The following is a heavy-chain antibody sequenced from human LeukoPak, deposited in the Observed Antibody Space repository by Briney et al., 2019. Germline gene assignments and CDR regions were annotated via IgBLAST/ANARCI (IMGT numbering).Heavy chain of an antibody. CDR3: ATNPIAARRRGSDY. CDR1: GYTFTSYG. D-gene: IGHD6-6*01. CDR2: ISAYNGNT. Sequence: ASVKVSCKASGYTFTSYGISWVRQTPGQGLEWMGWISAYNGNTNYAQKLQGRVTMTTDTSTSTAYMELRSLRSDDTAVYYCATNPIAARRRGSDYWGQGTLVTVSS. V-gene: IGHV1-18*01. J-gene: IGHJ4*02.